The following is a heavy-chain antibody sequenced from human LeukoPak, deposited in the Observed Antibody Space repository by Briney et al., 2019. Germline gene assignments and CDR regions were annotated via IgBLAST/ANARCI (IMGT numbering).Heavy chain of an antibody. V-gene: IGHV4-59*12. CDR2: IYYSGST. CDR1: GGSISSYY. CDR3: ARSRYCSGGSCYFRY. Sequence: PSETLSLTCTVSGGSISSYYWSWIRQPPGKGLEWIGYIYYSGSTYYNPSLKSRVTISVDTSKNQFSLKLSSVTAADTAVYYCARSRYCSGGSCYFRYWGQGTLVTVSS. D-gene: IGHD2-15*01. J-gene: IGHJ4*02.